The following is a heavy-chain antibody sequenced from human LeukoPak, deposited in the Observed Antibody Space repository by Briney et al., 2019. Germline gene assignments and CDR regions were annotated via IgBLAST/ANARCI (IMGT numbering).Heavy chain of an antibody. CDR3: ARAFLYGSGSYYKNRLDY. J-gene: IGHJ4*02. V-gene: IGHV1-69*06. D-gene: IGHD3-10*01. CDR1: GGTFSSYA. Sequence: ASVKVSCKASGGTFSSYAISWVRQAPGQGLEWMGGIIPIFGTANYAQKFQGRVTITADKSTSTAYMELSSLRSEDTAVYYCARAFLYGSGSYYKNRLDYWGQGTLVTVSS. CDR2: IIPIFGTA.